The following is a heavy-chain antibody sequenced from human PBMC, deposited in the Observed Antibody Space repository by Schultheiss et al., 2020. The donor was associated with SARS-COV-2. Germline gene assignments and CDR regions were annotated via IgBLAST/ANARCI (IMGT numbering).Heavy chain of an antibody. CDR2: INPNSGGT. CDR3: ARDRQQLVENYYGMDV. J-gene: IGHJ6*02. V-gene: IGHV1-2*02. D-gene: IGHD6-13*01. CDR1: GYTFTGYY. Sequence: ASVKVSCKASGYTFTGYYMHWVRQAPGQGLEWMGWINPNSGGTNYAQKFQGRVTMTRDTSISTAYMELSRLRSDDTAVYYCARDRQQLVENYYGMDVWGQGTTVTVSS.